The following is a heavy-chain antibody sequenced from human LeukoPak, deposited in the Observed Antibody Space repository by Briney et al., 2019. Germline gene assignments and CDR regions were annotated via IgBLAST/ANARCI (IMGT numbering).Heavy chain of an antibody. Sequence: PGGSLRLSCAASGFIFSNYWMHWVRQAPGKGLMWVSRINSDGTSTSYADSVKGRFTISRDNAKNTLYLQMNSLRAEDTAVYYCSLGQAHGMDVWGQGTTVTVSS. CDR2: INSDGTST. V-gene: IGHV3-74*01. CDR1: GFIFSNYW. J-gene: IGHJ6*02. CDR3: SLGQAHGMDV. D-gene: IGHD3-16*01.